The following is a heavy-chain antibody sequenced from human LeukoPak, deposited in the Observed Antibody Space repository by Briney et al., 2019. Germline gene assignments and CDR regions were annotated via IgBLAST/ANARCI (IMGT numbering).Heavy chain of an antibody. CDR1: GFTVSSNY. CDR3: ARDKDYGDYWYFDL. D-gene: IGHD4-17*01. Sequence: PGGSLRLSCAASGFTVSSNYMSWVRQAPGKGLEWGSVIYSGGRTYYADSVKGRFTISRDNSKNTLYLQMSSLRAEDTAVYYCARDKDYGDYWYFDLWGRGTLVTVSS. J-gene: IGHJ2*01. V-gene: IGHV3-53*01. CDR2: IYSGGRT.